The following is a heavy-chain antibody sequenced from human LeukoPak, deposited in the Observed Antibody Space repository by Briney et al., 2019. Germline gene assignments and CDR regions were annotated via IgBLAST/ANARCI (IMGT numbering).Heavy chain of an antibody. CDR3: ARRAAWFGELH. Sequence: SETLSLTCTVSSGSISSYYWGWIRQPPGKGLEWIGSIYYSGSTYYNPSLKSRVTISVDTSKNQFSLKLSSVTAADTAVYYCARRAAWFGELHWGQGTLVTVSS. J-gene: IGHJ4*02. V-gene: IGHV4-39*01. CDR2: IYYSGST. CDR1: SGSISSYY. D-gene: IGHD3-10*01.